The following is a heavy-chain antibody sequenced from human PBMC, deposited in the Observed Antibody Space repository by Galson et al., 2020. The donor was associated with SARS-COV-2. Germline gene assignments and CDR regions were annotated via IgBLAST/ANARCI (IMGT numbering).Heavy chain of an antibody. D-gene: IGHD1-7*01. CDR2: ISSSSSYI. V-gene: IGHV3-21*01. J-gene: IGHJ4*02. CDR3: ARDRGITGTTSGDY. Sequence: GGSLRLSCAASGFTFSSYSMNWVRQAPGKWLEWVSSISSSSSYIYYADSVKGRFTISRDNAKNSLYLQMNSLRAEDTAVYYCARDRGITGTTSGDYWGQGTLVTVSS. CDR1: GFTFSSYS.